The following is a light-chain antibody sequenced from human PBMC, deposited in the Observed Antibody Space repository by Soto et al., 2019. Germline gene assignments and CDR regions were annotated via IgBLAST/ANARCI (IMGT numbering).Light chain of an antibody. Sequence: QAVVTQPASVSGSPGQSITISCTGTSSDVGGYKFVSWYQQYPGKAPKLMIFDVTNRPSGVSNRFSGSKSGNTASLTISGLQPEDEADYYCSSSTSSTTLIFGGGTKLTVL. J-gene: IGLJ2*01. CDR3: SSSTSSTTLI. CDR2: DVT. CDR1: SSDVGGYKF. V-gene: IGLV2-14*01.